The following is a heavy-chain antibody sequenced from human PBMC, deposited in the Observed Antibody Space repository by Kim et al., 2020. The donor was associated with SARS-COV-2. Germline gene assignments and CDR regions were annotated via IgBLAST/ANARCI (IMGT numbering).Heavy chain of an antibody. CDR2: TYYRSKWYN. CDR3: ARGTGGNWFDP. J-gene: IGHJ5*02. CDR1: GDRVSSNSAA. Sequence: SQTLSLPCAISGDRVSSNSAAWNWLRQSPSRGLEWLGRTYYRSKWYNDYAVSVKSRITINPDTSKNQFSLQLNSVTPEDTAVYYCARGTGGNWFDPWGQGTLVTVSS. V-gene: IGHV6-1*01.